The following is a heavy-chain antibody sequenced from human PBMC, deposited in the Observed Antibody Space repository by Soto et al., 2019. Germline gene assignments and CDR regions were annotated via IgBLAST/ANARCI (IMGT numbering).Heavy chain of an antibody. CDR2: VSNSGDT. D-gene: IGHD3-22*01. V-gene: IGHV4-31*03. CDR1: GGSISSAGYF. CDR3: AKAGYYDPSAYYAY. Sequence: PSETLSLTCTVSGGSISSAGYFWTWIRQHPGKGLEWIGYVSNSGDTCYNPSLKSRVTMSVDTSKKLFSLRLTSVTAADTAVYYCAKAGYYDPSAYYAYWGQGPLVTVAS. J-gene: IGHJ4*02.